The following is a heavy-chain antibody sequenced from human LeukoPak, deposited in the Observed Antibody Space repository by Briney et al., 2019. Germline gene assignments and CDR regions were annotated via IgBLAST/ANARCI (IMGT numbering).Heavy chain of an antibody. Sequence: PSETLSLTCTVSGGSISSYYWSWIRQPAGKGLEWIGRISTSGSTSYNPSLKSRVTISVDTSKNQFSLKLSSVTAADTAVYYCARSAGYYDSSGYYLDYDYWGQGTLVTVSS. CDR1: GGSISSYY. CDR2: ISTSGST. J-gene: IGHJ4*02. CDR3: ARSAGYYDSSGYYLDYDY. V-gene: IGHV4-4*07. D-gene: IGHD3-22*01.